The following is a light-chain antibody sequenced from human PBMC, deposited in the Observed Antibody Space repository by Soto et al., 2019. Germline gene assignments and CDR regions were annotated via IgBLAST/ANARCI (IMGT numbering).Light chain of an antibody. Sequence: EIVLTQYPGTLSLSPGERATLSCMASHSVSSSYLAWYQQKPGQAPRLLIYGASSRATGIPDRFSGSGSGTDFTLTISRLEPEDFAVYYCQQYGSSPTFGQGAKVDIK. J-gene: IGKJ1*01. CDR1: HSVSSSY. CDR2: GAS. CDR3: QQYGSSPT. V-gene: IGKV3-20*01.